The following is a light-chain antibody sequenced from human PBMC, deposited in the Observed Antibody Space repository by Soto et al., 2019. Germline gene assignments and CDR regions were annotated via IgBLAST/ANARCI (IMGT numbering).Light chain of an antibody. CDR1: QSVCSSN. CDR2: AAS. Sequence: DIVWAQSPGTLSLSPGERATVSCTASQSVCSSNLAWYQQKPAQAPRLLIYAASRRAPGIPERFSGSGSGTDFTLTISRLEPEDFAVYYCQQYLTSPKTFGQGTKVDIK. J-gene: IGKJ1*01. CDR3: QQYLTSPKT. V-gene: IGKV3-20*01.